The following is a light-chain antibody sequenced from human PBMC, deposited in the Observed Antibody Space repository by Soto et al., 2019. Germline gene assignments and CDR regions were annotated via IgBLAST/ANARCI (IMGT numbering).Light chain of an antibody. CDR2: EVS. J-gene: IGLJ1*01. CDR1: NSDVGLYDF. CDR3: VSYTNTGARV. V-gene: IGLV2-14*01. Sequence: QSVLTQPASVSGTPGQSITISCTGSNSDVGLYDFVSWYQHHPGRATKLIVSEVSHRPSAGSVRFSGLKSGNTASLTVSGLRPEDEADYYCVSYTNTGARVFGTGTQGTVL.